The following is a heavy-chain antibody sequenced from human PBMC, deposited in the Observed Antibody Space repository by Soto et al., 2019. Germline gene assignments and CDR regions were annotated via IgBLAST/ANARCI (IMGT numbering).Heavy chain of an antibody. CDR2: ITSDSGYI. J-gene: IGHJ4*02. CDR1: GFTFTSYT. D-gene: IGHD7-27*01. Sequence: WGSRRRSCSSSGFTFTSYTMNWFRQAPGKGLEWVSSITSDSGYIFYADSVKGRFTISRDNAKNSLYLQMDTLRAEDTTLYYCARVAGEHRDYWGQGTLVTVSS. CDR3: ARVAGEHRDY. V-gene: IGHV3-21*01.